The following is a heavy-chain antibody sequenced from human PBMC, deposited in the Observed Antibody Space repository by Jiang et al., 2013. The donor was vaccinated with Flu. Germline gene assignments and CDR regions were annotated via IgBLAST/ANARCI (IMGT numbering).Heavy chain of an antibody. V-gene: IGHV3-15*01. CDR3: TTDYVPIYYDILTGYYDYYFDY. CDR2: IKSKTDGGTT. J-gene: IGHJ4*02. D-gene: IGHD3-9*01. Sequence: VQLVESGGGLVKPGGSLRLSCAASGFTFSNAWMSWVRQAPGKGLEWVGRIKSKTDGGTTDYAAPVKGRFTISRDDSKNTLYLQMNSLKTEDTAVYYCTTDYVPIYYDILTGYYDYYFDYWGQGTLVTVSS. CDR1: GFTFSNAW.